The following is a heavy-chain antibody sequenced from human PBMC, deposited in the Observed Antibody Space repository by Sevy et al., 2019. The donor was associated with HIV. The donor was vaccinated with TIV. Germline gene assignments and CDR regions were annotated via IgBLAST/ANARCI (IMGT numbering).Heavy chain of an antibody. V-gene: IGHV3-11*01. CDR1: GFTVSDYY. CDR2: ISSRGTTI. J-gene: IGHJ4*02. CDR3: ARGRQLFDY. Sequence: GGSLRLSCAASGFTVSDYYMSWIRQAPGNGLEWVSYISSRGTTIYYADSVKGRFTISRDNDKTSLYLEMNSLRAEDTAVYYCARGRQLFDYWGQGTQVTVSS. D-gene: IGHD6-13*01.